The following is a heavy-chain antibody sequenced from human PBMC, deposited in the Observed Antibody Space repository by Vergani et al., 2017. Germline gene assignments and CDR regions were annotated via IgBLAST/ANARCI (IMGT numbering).Heavy chain of an antibody. J-gene: IGHJ4*02. CDR1: GFTFSSYG. V-gene: IGHV3-30*18. D-gene: IGHD3-9*01. CDR3: AKADGYFDWLHPDY. Sequence: QVQLVESGGGVVQPGRSLRLSCAASGFTFSSYGMHWVRPAPGMGLEWVAVISYDGSNKYYADSVKGRFTISRDNAKNTLYLQMNSLRAEDTAVYYCAKADGYFDWLHPDYWGQGTLVTVSS. CDR2: ISYDGSNK.